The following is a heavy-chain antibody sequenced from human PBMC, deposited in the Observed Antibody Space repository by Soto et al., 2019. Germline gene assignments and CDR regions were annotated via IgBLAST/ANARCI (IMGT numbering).Heavy chain of an antibody. CDR1: GYTLTELS. D-gene: IGHD5-18*01. J-gene: IGHJ4*02. V-gene: IGHV1-24*01. CDR2: FDPEDGET. Sequence: ASVKVSCKVSGYTLTELSMHWVRQAPGKGLEWMGGFDPEDGETIYAQKFQGRVTMTADESTNTAYMELSSLRSEDTAVYYCARRAYSYGLMYYFDYWGQGTLVTVCS. CDR3: ARRAYSYGLMYYFDY.